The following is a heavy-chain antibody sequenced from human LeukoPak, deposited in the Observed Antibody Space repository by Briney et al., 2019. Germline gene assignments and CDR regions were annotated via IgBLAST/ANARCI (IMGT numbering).Heavy chain of an antibody. J-gene: IGHJ4*02. V-gene: IGHV1-2*02. CDR1: GGTFSSYA. CDR3: ARDRMSSSRSSSWYRTSLFDY. Sequence: ASVKVSCKASGGTFSSYAISWVRQAPGQGLEWMGWINPNSGGTNYAQKFQGRVTMTRDTSISTDYMELSRLRSDDTAVYYCARDRMSSSRSSSWYRTSLFDYWGQGTLVTVSS. D-gene: IGHD6-13*01. CDR2: INPNSGGT.